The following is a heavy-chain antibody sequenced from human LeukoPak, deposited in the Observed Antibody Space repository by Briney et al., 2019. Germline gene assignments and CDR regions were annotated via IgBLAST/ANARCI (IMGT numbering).Heavy chain of an antibody. J-gene: IGHJ4*02. Sequence: SETLSLTCTVSGGSISSGDYYWRWIRQPPGKGLEWIGYIYYSGSTYYNPSLKSRVTISVDTSKNQFSLKLSSVTAADTAVYYCARAYTYYDFWSGFQPQQFDYWGQGTLVTVSS. CDR1: GGSISSGDYY. V-gene: IGHV4-30-4*08. CDR3: ARAYTYYDFWSGFQPQQFDY. CDR2: IYYSGST. D-gene: IGHD3-3*01.